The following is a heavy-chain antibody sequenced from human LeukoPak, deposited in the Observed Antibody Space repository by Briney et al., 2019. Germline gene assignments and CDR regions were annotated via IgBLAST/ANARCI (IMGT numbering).Heavy chain of an antibody. J-gene: IGHJ4*02. D-gene: IGHD1-14*01. CDR1: GGSISTYY. CDR3: ARVYRNYVNYFDY. CDR2: IYYSGST. Sequence: PSETLSLTCTVSGGSISTYYWSWLRQPPGKGLEWIGYIYYSGSTNYNPSLKSRVTISVDTSKNQFSLKLSSVTAADTAVYYCARVYRNYVNYFDYWGQGTLVTVSS. V-gene: IGHV4-59*01.